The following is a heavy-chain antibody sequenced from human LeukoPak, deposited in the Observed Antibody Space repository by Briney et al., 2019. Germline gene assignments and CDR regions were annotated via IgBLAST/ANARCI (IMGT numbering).Heavy chain of an antibody. J-gene: IGHJ4*02. CDR1: GDSASSGITA. V-gene: IGHV6-1*01. CDR2: TYYESKWSN. D-gene: IGHD3-10*01. CDR3: ARGYMSSWFDY. Sequence: SQRISPACPMFGDSASSGITAWNRLRESPSRGLEWLGRTYYESKWSNDYAVSVESRITINPDTTTNHFSLQLKCVTPDDTAVYYCARGYMSSWFDYWGQGTLVTVSS.